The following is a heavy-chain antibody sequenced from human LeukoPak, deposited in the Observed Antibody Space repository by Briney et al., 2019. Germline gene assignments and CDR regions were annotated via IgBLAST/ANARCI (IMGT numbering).Heavy chain of an antibody. CDR2: ISSSGSML. CDR1: GGSISSGSYY. Sequence: LSLTCTVSGGSISSGSYYWSWIRQPAGKGLEWVSYISSSGSMLHYADSVEGRFTISRDNAKNSLYLQMNSLRAEDTAVYYCARAGVVIGSYDYWGQGTLVTVSS. J-gene: IGHJ4*02. CDR3: ARAGVVIGSYDY. V-gene: IGHV3-11*04. D-gene: IGHD3-3*01.